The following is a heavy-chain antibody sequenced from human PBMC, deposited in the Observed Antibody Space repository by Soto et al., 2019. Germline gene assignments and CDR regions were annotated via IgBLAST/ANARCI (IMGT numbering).Heavy chain of an antibody. J-gene: IGHJ4*02. CDR1: ALTSSIYI. Sequence: GGPLRPSCAPSALTSSIYIMNPVIQATGERLYCFVSINNSSTTYYAASEKGRFTISRDNAKNSLYLQMNSLRAEDTAVYYCARDRGIAVAGTLDYWGQGTLVTVSA. D-gene: IGHD6-19*01. V-gene: IGHV3-48*01. CDR2: INNSSTT. CDR3: ARDRGIAVAGTLDY.